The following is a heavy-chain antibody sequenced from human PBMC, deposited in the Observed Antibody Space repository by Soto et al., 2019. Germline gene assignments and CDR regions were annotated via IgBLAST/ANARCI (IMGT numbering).Heavy chain of an antibody. CDR2: IIPIFGTA. J-gene: IGHJ4*02. V-gene: IGHV1-69*13. Sequence: ASVKVSCKASGGTFSSYAISWVRQAPGQGLEWMGGIIPIFGTANYAQKFQGRVTVTADESTSTAYMELSSLRSEDTAVYYCASSLVDTAMVTTLYYFDYWGQGTLVTVSS. D-gene: IGHD5-18*01. CDR3: ASSLVDTAMVTTLYYFDY. CDR1: GGTFSSYA.